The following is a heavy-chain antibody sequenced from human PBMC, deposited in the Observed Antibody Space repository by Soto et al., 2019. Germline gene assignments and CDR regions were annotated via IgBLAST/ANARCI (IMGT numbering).Heavy chain of an antibody. V-gene: IGHV3-23*01. D-gene: IGHD3-22*01. J-gene: IGHJ4*02. Sequence: PGGSLRLSCVASGFTFSTYAYAMSWVRQAPGKGLEWVSAISGSGGSTYYADSVKGRFTISRDNSKNTLYLQMNSLRAEDTAVYYCAKDQALRSMIVALNPFDYWGQGTLVTVSS. CDR1: GFTFSTYAYA. CDR2: ISGSGGST. CDR3: AKDQALRSMIVALNPFDY.